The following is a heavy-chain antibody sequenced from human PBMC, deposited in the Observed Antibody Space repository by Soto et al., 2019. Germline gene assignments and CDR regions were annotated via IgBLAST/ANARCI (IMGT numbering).Heavy chain of an antibody. CDR2: ISSSSSYT. D-gene: IGHD4-17*01. CDR1: GFTFSDYY. Sequence: PGGSLRLSCAASGFTFSDYYMSWIRQAPGKGLEWVSYISSSSSYTNYADSVKGRFTISRGNAKNSLYLQMNSLRAEDTAVYYCARAKYGDFTDSDYWGQGTLVTVSS. CDR3: ARAKYGDFTDSDY. V-gene: IGHV3-11*06. J-gene: IGHJ4*02.